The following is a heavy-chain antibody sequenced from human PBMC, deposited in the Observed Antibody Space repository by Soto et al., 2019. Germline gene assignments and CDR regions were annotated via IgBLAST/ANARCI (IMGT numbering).Heavy chain of an antibody. D-gene: IGHD4-17*01. V-gene: IGHV1-18*01. CDR2: ISAYNGNT. CDR3: AGGGADRGDYGDFIGAFDI. J-gene: IGHJ3*02. CDR1: GYTFTSYG. Sequence: QVQLVQSGAEVKKPGASVKVSCKASGYTFTSYGISWVRQAPGQGLEWMGWISAYNGNTNYAQKLQGRVTMTTDTSPSTAYMEPRKLRSDDTDVYYCAGGGADRGDYGDFIGAFDIWGQGTMVTVSS.